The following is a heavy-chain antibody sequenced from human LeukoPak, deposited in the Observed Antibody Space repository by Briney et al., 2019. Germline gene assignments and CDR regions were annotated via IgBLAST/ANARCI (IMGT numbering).Heavy chain of an antibody. CDR1: GGTFSSYA. CDR2: IIPIFGIA. J-gene: IGHJ4*02. Sequence: GSSVKVSCKASGGTFSSYAINWVRQAPGQGPEWMGGIIPIFGIAQYAQKFQGRVTLTTDESTSTAYMELSSLRSEDTAVYYCARVFARSGEISGSYFYYWGQGTLVTVSS. V-gene: IGHV1-69*05. D-gene: IGHD1-26*01. CDR3: ARVFARSGEISGSYFYY.